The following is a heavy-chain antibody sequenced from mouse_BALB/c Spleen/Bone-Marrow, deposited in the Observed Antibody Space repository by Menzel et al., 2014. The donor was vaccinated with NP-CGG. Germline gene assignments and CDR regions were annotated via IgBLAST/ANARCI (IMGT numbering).Heavy chain of an antibody. CDR1: GYTFTSYY. V-gene: IGHV1S81*02. J-gene: IGHJ3*01. CDR3: TREGDSPFAY. D-gene: IGHD2-13*01. Sequence: QVQLQQSGAELVKPGASVKLSCKASGYTFTSYYMYWVKQSPGQGLEWIGEINPSNGGTNFNEKFKSKATLTVDKSSSTAYMQLSNLTSEDSAIYYCTREGDSPFAYWGQGTLVTVSA. CDR2: INPSNGGT.